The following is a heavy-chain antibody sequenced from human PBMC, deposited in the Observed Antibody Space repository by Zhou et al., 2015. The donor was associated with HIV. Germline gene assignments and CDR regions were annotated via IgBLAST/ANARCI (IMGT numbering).Heavy chain of an antibody. CDR1: GGTFSSYA. CDR3: ARESLRFLEWLPEGAYYYGMDV. J-gene: IGHJ6*02. Sequence: QVQLVQSGAEVKKPGSSVKVSCKASGGTFSSYAISWVRQAPGQGLEWMGGIIPIFGTANYAQKFQGRVTITADKSTSTAYMELSSLRSEDTAVYYCARESLRFLEWLPEGAYYYGMDVWGQGTTVTVSS. V-gene: IGHV1-69*06. CDR2: IIPIFGTA. D-gene: IGHD3-3*01.